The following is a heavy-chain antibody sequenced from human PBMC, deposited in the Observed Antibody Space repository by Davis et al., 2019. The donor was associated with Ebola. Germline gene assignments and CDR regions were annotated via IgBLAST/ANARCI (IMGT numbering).Heavy chain of an antibody. D-gene: IGHD3/OR15-3a*01. CDR2: MFNGGST. J-gene: IGHJ4*02. Sequence: MPGGSLRLSCTVSGGSISNYYWTWIRQPPGKGLEWIGYMFNGGSTNYNPSLKSRVTISLDTSKNQFSLMLTSVTAADTAVYYCAGGTGLVSDYWGQGTLVTVSS. CDR3: AGGTGLVSDY. CDR1: GGSISNYY. V-gene: IGHV4-59*01.